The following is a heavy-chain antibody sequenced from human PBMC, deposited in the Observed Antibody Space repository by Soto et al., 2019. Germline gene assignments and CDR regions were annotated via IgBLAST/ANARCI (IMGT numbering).Heavy chain of an antibody. CDR1: GFTFSSYG. CDR3: ARDYGDYPGNNWFDP. J-gene: IGHJ5*02. V-gene: IGHV3-33*01. CDR2: IWYDGSNK. Sequence: GGSLRLSCAASGFTFSSYGMHWVRQAPGKGLEWVAVIWYDGSNKYYADSVKGRFTISRDNSKNTLYLQMNSLRAEDTAVYYCARDYGDYPGNNWFDPWGQGTLVTVSS. D-gene: IGHD4-17*01.